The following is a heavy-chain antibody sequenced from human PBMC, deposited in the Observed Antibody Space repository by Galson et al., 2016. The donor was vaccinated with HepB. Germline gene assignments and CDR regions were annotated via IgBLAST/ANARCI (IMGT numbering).Heavy chain of an antibody. V-gene: IGHV4-30-2*03. CDR3: ARRTTVVPPAYFVL. D-gene: IGHD4-23*01. J-gene: IGHJ2*01. Sequence: GLEWIGSIYYSGSTYYNPSLKSRVTISVDTSKKQFSLKLTSVTAADTALYFCARRTTVVPPAYFVLWDRGSLVTVSS. CDR2: IYYSGST.